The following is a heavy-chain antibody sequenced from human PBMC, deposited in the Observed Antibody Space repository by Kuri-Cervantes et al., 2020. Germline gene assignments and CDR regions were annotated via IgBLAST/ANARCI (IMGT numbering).Heavy chain of an antibody. CDR3: ARDFEPNCSGGSCYFGLGY. CDR2: ISAYNGNT. CDR1: GYTFTGYY. V-gene: IGHV1-18*04. Sequence: ASVKVSCKASGYTFTGYYMHWVRQAPGQGLEWMGWISAYNGNTNYAQKLQGRVTMTTDTSTSTAYMELSSLRSEDTAVYYCARDFEPNCSGGSCYFGLGYWGQGTLVTVSS. J-gene: IGHJ4*02. D-gene: IGHD2-15*01.